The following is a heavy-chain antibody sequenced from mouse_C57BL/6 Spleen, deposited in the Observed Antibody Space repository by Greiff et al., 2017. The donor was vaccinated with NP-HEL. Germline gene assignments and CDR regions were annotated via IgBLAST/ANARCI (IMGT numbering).Heavy chain of an antibody. CDR1: GFTFSSYA. D-gene: IGHD2-1*01. J-gene: IGHJ2*01. V-gene: IGHV5-4*01. CDR3: ARDGNGNDY. Sequence: DVKLVESGGGLVKPGGSLKLSCAASGFTFSSYAMSWVRQTPEKRLEWVATISDGGSYTYYPDNVKGRFTISRDNAKNNLYLQMSHLKSEDTAMYYCARDGNGNDYWGQGTTLTVSS. CDR2: ISDGGSYT.